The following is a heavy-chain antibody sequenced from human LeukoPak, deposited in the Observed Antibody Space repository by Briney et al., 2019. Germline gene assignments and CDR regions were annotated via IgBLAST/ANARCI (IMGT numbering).Heavy chain of an antibody. CDR1: GFAFRNYA. J-gene: IGHJ4*02. CDR2: LSGGGGST. CDR3: APVRSNVRAFDY. Sequence: PGGSLRLSCVASGFAFRNYAMSWVRQAPGSGLEWVSGLSGGGGSTFYAESVKGRFTVSRDNSKNTLYLQMNSLRAEDTAVYYFAPVRSNVRAFDYWGQGTLVTVSS. D-gene: IGHD3-10*02. V-gene: IGHV3-23*01.